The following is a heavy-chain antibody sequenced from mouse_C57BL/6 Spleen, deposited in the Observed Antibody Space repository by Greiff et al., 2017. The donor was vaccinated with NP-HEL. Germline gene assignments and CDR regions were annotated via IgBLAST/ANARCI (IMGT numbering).Heavy chain of an antibody. CDR3: AREGYPRAMDD. J-gene: IGHJ4*01. V-gene: IGHV5-12*01. CDR2: ISTGGGST. CDR1: GFTFSDYY. D-gene: IGHD3-1*01. Sequence: EVQLVESGGGLVQPGGSLKLSCAASGFTFSDYYMYWVRQTPEKRLEWVAYISTGGGSTYYPDTVKGRFTISRDNAKNTLYLQMSRLKSEDTAMYYCAREGYPRAMDDWGQGTSVTVSA.